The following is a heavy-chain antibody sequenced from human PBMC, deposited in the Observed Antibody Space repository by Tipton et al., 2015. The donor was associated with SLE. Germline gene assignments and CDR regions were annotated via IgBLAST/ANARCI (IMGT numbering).Heavy chain of an antibody. D-gene: IGHD3-22*01. Sequence: GLVKPSETLSLTCTVSGGSISSYYWSWIRQPPGKGLEWIGYIYYSGSTNYNPSLRSRVTISVDTSKNQFSLKVSSVTAADTAVYYCASWEDYYDSSGGAFDIWGQGTMVTVSS. CDR1: GGSISSYY. J-gene: IGHJ3*02. V-gene: IGHV4-59*08. CDR3: ASWEDYYDSSGGAFDI. CDR2: IYYSGST.